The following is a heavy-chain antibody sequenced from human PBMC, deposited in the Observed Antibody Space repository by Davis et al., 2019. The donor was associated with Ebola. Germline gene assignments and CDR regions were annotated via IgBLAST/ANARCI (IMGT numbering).Heavy chain of an antibody. V-gene: IGHV3-74*01. J-gene: IGHJ4*02. CDR1: GFTFSSYW. Sequence: PGGSLRLSCAASGFTFSSYWMHWVRQTPGKGLVWVSRINSDGSSTSYADSVKGRFTISRDNAKNTLYLQMNSLRAEDTAVYYCAKDGPGMEFDYWGQGTLVTVSS. CDR2: INSDGSST. CDR3: AKDGPGMEFDY. D-gene: IGHD1-26*01.